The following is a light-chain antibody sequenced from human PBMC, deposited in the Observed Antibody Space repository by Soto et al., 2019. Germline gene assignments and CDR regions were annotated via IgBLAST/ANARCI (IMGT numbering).Light chain of an antibody. CDR3: ATWDDSRNGV. J-gene: IGLJ1*01. CDR2: TNN. CDR1: TSNIESHP. V-gene: IGLV1-44*01. Sequence: QSVLTQPPSASGTPGQRITISCSGSTSNIESHPVNWFQQVPGAAPKLLIITNNQRPSGVPDRFSGSKSGASASLAISGLQSEDEATYYCATWDDSRNGVFGTGTKATVL.